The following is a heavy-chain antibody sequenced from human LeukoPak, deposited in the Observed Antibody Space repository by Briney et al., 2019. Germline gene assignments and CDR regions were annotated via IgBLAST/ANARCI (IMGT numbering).Heavy chain of an antibody. CDR3: ARGGYGDYNNWFDP. D-gene: IGHD4-17*01. J-gene: IGHJ5*02. Sequence: PGRTLRLSCATSGFTFSSFAMHWVRQAPGNGLEWVAVIWYDGTNKFYANSVKGRFAISRDNSKNMLYLQMNSLSAEDTAVYYCARGGYGDYNNWFDPWGQGTLVTVSS. V-gene: IGHV3-33*01. CDR2: IWYDGTNK. CDR1: GFTFSSFA.